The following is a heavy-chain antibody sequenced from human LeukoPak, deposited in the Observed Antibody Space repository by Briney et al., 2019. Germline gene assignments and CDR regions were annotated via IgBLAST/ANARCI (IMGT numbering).Heavy chain of an antibody. D-gene: IGHD6-13*01. CDR2: IKQDGGEK. Sequence: GGSLRLSCAASGFTFSNYWMNWVRQAPGKGLEWVANIKQDGGEKSYVDSVKGRFTISRDNSKNALYLQMNSLRPEDTAVYYCAGKAAAFYFNYWGQGTLVSVSS. CDR3: AGKAAAFYFNY. J-gene: IGHJ4*02. CDR1: GFTFSNYW. V-gene: IGHV3-7*01.